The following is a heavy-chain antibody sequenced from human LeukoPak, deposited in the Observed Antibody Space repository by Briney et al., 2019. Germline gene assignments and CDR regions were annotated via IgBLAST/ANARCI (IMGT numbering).Heavy chain of an antibody. CDR2: IWYDGSQK. CDR1: GFTFSSYG. J-gene: IGHJ4*02. V-gene: IGHV3-33*01. CDR3: ARDLGHFSRGASYFDY. D-gene: IGHD4/OR15-4a*01. Sequence: GGSLRLSCATSGFTFSSYGFHWVRQALGKGLEWVAVIWYDGSQKYYLDSVKGRFTISRDSFGNTVYLQMNGLRAEDTAVYYCARDLGHFSRGASYFDYWGQGALVTVSS.